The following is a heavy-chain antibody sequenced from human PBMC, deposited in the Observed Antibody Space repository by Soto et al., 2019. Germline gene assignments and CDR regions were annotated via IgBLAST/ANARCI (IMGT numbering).Heavy chain of an antibody. CDR1: GFTFSSYG. CDR2: IWYDGSNK. D-gene: IGHD4-17*01. V-gene: IGHV3-33*01. CDR3: AREQLSDYGGNIFDY. Sequence: PGGSLRLSCAASGFTFSSYGMHWVRQAPGKGLEWVAVIWYDGSNKYYADSVKGRFTISRDNSKNTLYLQMNSLRAEDTAVYYCAREQLSDYGGNIFDYWGQGTLVTVSS. J-gene: IGHJ4*02.